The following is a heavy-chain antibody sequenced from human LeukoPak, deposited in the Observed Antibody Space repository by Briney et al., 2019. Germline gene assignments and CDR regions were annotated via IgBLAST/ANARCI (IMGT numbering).Heavy chain of an antibody. CDR1: GFSFSTYG. CDR2: IRYDGRTK. J-gene: IGHJ5*02. Sequence: GGSLRLSCAASGFSFSTYGMHWVRQAPGKGLEWVAFIRYDGRTKYYGDSVKGRFTISRDSSKNTLYLQMNSLRTEDTAIYYCAKFLYDYGDYSWFDPWGQGTLVTVSS. V-gene: IGHV3-30*02. D-gene: IGHD4-17*01. CDR3: AKFLYDYGDYSWFDP.